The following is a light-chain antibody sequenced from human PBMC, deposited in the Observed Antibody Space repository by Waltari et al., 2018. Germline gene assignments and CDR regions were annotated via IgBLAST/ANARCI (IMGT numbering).Light chain of an antibody. CDR3: QQYHNYPF. Sequence: AIRLTQSPSSLSAYTGDRVTITCRASQGISSYLAWYQQKPGKAPKLMIYGASTLQSVVPSRFSGSGSGTDFTLTSSCLQSEDFATYYCQQYHNYPFFGGGTRVEIK. V-gene: IGKV1-8*01. CDR1: QGISSY. J-gene: IGKJ4*01. CDR2: GAS.